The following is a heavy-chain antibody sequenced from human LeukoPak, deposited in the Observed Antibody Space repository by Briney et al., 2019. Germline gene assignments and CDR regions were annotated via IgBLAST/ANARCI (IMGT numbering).Heavy chain of an antibody. V-gene: IGHV4-39*07. CDR3: ARVTPEMAATPHSRGYYYYYYMDV. Sequence: SETLSLTCTVSGCSISSSSYSRRWIRQPPGKGLEWIGSIYYSGSTYYNPSLKSRVTISVDTSKNQFSLKLSSVTAADTAVYYCARVTPEMAATPHSRGYYYYYYMDVWGKGTTVTVSS. CDR1: GCSISSSSYS. J-gene: IGHJ6*03. D-gene: IGHD2-15*01. CDR2: IYYSGST.